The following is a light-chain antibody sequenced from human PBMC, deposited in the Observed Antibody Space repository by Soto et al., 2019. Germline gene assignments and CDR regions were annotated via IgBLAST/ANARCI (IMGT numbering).Light chain of an antibody. CDR3: LTYNSGLWT. V-gene: IGKV1-27*01. CDR2: AAS. J-gene: IGKJ1*01. CDR1: RDITNH. Sequence: DIQMTQSPSSLSASVGDRVTFTCRASRDITNHLAWYQLKPGKVPKLLIYAASTLQSGVPSRFSGSGSGTDFTLTISSLQPEDVATYFCLTYNSGLWTFGQGTKVEIK.